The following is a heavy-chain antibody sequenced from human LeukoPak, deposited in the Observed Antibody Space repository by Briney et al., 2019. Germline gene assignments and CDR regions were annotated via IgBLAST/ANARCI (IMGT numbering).Heavy chain of an antibody. CDR1: GGSVSNSSYY. CDR3: XXXXXXXXXXIRGYCDNWFDP. V-gene: IGHV4-39*01. D-gene: IGHD3-22*01. J-gene: IGHJ5*02. CDR2: IYYSGTT. Sequence: AETLSLTCTVSGGSVSNSSYYWGWIRQPPGKGLEWIGSIYYSGTTYYNPSLKSRVTISVDTSKNQFSLKLNSVTAADTAVYXXXXXXXXXXXXIRGYCDNWFDPWGLGTLVTVSS.